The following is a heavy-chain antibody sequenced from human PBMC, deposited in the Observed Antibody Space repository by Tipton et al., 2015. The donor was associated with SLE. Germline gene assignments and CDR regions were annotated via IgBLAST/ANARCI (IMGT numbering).Heavy chain of an antibody. CDR3: VRGHPHIVVLIGGGWFDP. V-gene: IGHV4-34*01. J-gene: IGHJ5*02. CDR1: GGSFDYA. Sequence: TLSLTCTVYGGSFDYAWTWIRQPPGKGMEWIGEINHGGSTNYNPSLKSRVTISEDTSKNQFSLKLTSVTAADTAIYYCVRGHPHIVVLIGGGWFDPWGQGTLATVSS. D-gene: IGHD2-21*01. CDR2: INHGGST.